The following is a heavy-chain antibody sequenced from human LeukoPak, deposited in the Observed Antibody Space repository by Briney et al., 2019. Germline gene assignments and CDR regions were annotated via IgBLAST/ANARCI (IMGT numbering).Heavy chain of an antibody. V-gene: IGHV4-34*01. CDR1: GGSFSGYY. CDR3: ARGPIGSYYYYGMDV. Sequence: SETLSLTCAVYGGSFSGYYWSWIRQPPGKGLEWIGEINHSGSTNYNPSLKSRVTISVDTSKNQFSLKLSSVTAADTAAYYCARGPIGSYYYYGMDVWGQGTTVTVSS. D-gene: IGHD3-10*01. CDR2: INHSGST. J-gene: IGHJ6*02.